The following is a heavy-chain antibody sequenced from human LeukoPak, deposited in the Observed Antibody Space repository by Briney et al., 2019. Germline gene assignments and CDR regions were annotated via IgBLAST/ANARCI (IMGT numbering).Heavy chain of an antibody. J-gene: IGHJ4*02. D-gene: IGHD5-12*01. CDR1: GFTFSSYA. V-gene: IGHV3-23*01. CDR2: ISGSGGST. Sequence: PGGSLRLSCAASGFTFSSYAMSWVRQAPGKGLEWVSAISGSGGSTYYADSVKGRFTISRDNSKNTLYLQMNSLRAEDTAVYYCARGGDDSGYDSWVEYWGQGTLVTVSS. CDR3: ARGGDDSGYDSWVEY.